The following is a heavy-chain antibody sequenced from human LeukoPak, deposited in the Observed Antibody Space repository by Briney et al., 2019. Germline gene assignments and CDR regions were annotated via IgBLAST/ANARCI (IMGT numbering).Heavy chain of an antibody. Sequence: ASVKVSCKASGGTFSSYAISWVRQAPGQGLEWMGGIIPIFGTANYAQKFQGRVTITTDESTSTAYMELSSLRSEDTAVYYCAGTIFGVAGRLDYWGQETLVTVSS. CDR3: AGTIFGVAGRLDY. J-gene: IGHJ4*02. V-gene: IGHV1-69*05. D-gene: IGHD3-3*01. CDR2: IIPIFGTA. CDR1: GGTFSSYA.